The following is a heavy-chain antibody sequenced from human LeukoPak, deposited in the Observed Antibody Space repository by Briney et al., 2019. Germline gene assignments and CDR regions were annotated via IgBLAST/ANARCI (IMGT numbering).Heavy chain of an antibody. V-gene: IGHV1-69*13. CDR1: GYTFTSYD. D-gene: IGHD5-18*01. Sequence: SVKVSCKASGYTFTSYDINWVRQATGQGLGWMGGIIPIFGTANYAQKFQGRVTITADESTSTAYMELSSLRSEDTAVYYCARVERGYSYGSYWGQGTLVTVSS. CDR2: IIPIFGTA. J-gene: IGHJ4*02. CDR3: ARVERGYSYGSY.